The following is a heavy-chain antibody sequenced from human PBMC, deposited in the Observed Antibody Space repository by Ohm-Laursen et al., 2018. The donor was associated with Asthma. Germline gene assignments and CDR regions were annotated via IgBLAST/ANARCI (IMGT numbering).Heavy chain of an antibody. J-gene: IGHJ5*02. CDR1: GYTFTSYD. D-gene: IGHD3-3*01. V-gene: IGHV1-8*01. CDR2: MNPNSGNT. CDR3: ARGVYDFWSGYYLYNWFDP. Sequence: EASVKVSCKASGYTFTSYDINWVRQATGQGLEWMGWMNPNSGNTGYAQKFQGRVTMTRNTSISTAYMELSSLRSEDTAVYYCARGVYDFWSGYYLYNWFDPWGQGTLVTVSS.